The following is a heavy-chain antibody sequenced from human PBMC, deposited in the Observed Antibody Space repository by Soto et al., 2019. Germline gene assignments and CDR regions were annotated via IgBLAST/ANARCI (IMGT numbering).Heavy chain of an antibody. V-gene: IGHV1-3*01. D-gene: IGHD5-18*01. Sequence: ASVKVSCTASGYTFTSYARHWVRQAPGQRLEWMGWINAGNGNTKYSQKFQGRVTITRDTSASTAYMELSSLRSEDTAVYYCAGVRSGYSYGYRVDYWGQGTLVTVSS. CDR2: INAGNGNT. CDR1: GYTFTSYA. J-gene: IGHJ4*02. CDR3: AGVRSGYSYGYRVDY.